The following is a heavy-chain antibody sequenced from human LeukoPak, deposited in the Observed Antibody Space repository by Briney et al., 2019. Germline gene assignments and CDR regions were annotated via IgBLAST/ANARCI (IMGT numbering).Heavy chain of an antibody. CDR2: IWYDGSNK. J-gene: IGHJ4*02. D-gene: IGHD1-26*01. CDR1: GFTFSSYG. Sequence: GGSLRLSCAASGFTFSSYGMPWVRQAPGKGLEWVAVIWYDGSNKYYADSVKGRFTISRDNSKNTLYLQMNSLRAEDTAVYYCARGHIVGATIDYWGQGTLVTVSS. V-gene: IGHV3-33*01. CDR3: ARGHIVGATIDY.